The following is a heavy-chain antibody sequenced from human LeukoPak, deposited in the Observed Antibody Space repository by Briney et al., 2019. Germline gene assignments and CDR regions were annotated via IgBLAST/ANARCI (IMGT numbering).Heavy chain of an antibody. CDR2: IYSSGTT. D-gene: IGHD1-26*01. Sequence: MTSETLSLTCTVSGGSISSSYYYWGWIRQPPGKGLEWIGSIYSSGTTYSNPSLKSRVAISADTSKNEFSLKLNSLTAADTAVYYCARGGSGSYYSVYYAVDVWGQGTTVTVS. J-gene: IGHJ6*02. V-gene: IGHV4-39*07. CDR1: GGSISSSYYY. CDR3: ARGGSGSYYSVYYAVDV.